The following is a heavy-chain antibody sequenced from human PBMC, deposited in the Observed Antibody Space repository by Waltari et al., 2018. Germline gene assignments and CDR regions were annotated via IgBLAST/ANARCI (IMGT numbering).Heavy chain of an antibody. CDR2: INHRGST. CDR1: GGSFSGYY. CDR3: ARDRGLLGYFDL. Sequence: QVQLPQWGAGLLKPSETLSLTCAVYGGSFSGYYWRWIRQPPGKGLEWIGEINHRGSTNYNPSLKSRVNISVDTSKNQFSLKLRSDDTAVYYCARDRGLLGYFDLWGRGTLVTVSS. J-gene: IGHJ2*01. V-gene: IGHV4-34*01.